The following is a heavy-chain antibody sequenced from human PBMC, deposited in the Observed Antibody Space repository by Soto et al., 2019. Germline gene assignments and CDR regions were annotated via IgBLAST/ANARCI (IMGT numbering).Heavy chain of an antibody. V-gene: IGHV3-48*01. D-gene: IGHD2-15*01. J-gene: IGHJ4*02. CDR2: ISSSSSTI. CDR3: ARAKGYCSGGSCPSFDY. Sequence: GGSLRLSCAASGFTFSSYSMNWVRQAPGKGLEWVSYISSSSSTIYYADSVKGRFTISRDNAKNSLYLQMNSLRAEDTAVYYCARAKGYCSGGSCPSFDYWGQGTLVTVSS. CDR1: GFTFSSYS.